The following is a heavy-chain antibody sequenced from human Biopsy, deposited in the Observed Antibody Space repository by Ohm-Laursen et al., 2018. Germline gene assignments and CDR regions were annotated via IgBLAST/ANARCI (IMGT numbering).Heavy chain of an antibody. V-gene: IGHV4-4*07. CDR3: AKARTLDTAIDFDY. D-gene: IGHD5-18*01. CDR2: FYSSGSS. CDR1: GDSISNSY. Sequence: GTLSLTCIVSGDSISNSYWTWIRQPAGKGLEWIGRFYSSGSSSYNPSLKGRVTMSIDASMNQFSLKLTSVTAADTAVYYCAKARTLDTAIDFDYWGQGTLVTVSS. J-gene: IGHJ4*02.